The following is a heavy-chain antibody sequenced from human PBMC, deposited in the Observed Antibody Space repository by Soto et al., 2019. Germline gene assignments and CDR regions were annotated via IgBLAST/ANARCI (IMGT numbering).Heavy chain of an antibody. D-gene: IGHD3-3*01. CDR3: AWGIFGVVIVFDI. CDR2: ISAYNGNT. J-gene: IGHJ3*02. CDR1: GYTFTSYG. V-gene: IGHV1-18*04. Sequence: QVQLVQSGAEVKKPGASVKVSCKASGYTFTSYGISWVRQAPGQGLEWMGWISAYNGNTNYAQKLQGRVTMTTDTPTTTPCLGLRGLASNNTAVYFCAWGIFGVVIVFDIWGKGTMSPFSS.